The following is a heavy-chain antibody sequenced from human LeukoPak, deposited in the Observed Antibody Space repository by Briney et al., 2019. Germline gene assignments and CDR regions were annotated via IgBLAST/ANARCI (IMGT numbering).Heavy chain of an antibody. CDR1: GDTVSSNSAA. D-gene: IGHD3-22*01. J-gene: IGHJ4*02. CDR3: ARLSHSSGYTIDY. CDR2: TYYRSKWSN. V-gene: IGHV6-1*01. Sequence: SQTLSLTCAISGDTVSSNSAAWNWIRQSPSRGLEWLGRTYYRSKWSNDYAVSVKSRITINPDTSKNQFSLQLNSVTPEDTAVYYCARLSHSSGYTIDYWGQGTLVTVSS.